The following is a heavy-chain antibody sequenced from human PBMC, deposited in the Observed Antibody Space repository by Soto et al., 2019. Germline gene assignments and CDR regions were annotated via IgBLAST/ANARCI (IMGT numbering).Heavy chain of an antibody. Sequence: ASVKVSCKASGYTFTGYYMHWVRQAPGQGLEWMGWINPNSGGTNYAQKFQGRVTMTRDTSISTAYMELSRLRSDDTAVYYCTRAAYSSGWVDYWGQGTLVTVS. CDR2: INPNSGGT. D-gene: IGHD6-19*01. CDR3: TRAAYSSGWVDY. J-gene: IGHJ4*02. V-gene: IGHV1-2*02. CDR1: GYTFTGYY.